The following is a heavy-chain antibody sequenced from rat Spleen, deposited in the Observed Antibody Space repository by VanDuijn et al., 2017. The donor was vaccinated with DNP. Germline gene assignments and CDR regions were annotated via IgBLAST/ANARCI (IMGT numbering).Heavy chain of an antibody. CDR2: ISYSGTT. V-gene: IGHV3-1*01. CDR3: ARWNLGTSTLDY. J-gene: IGHJ2*01. CDR1: GYSITGTY. Sequence: EVQLQESGPGLGKPSQSLPLTCSLSGYSITGTYWGWIRQFPGNKMEYIGHISYSGTTTYHPSLKSRLSITRDTSKNQFFLHLSSVTTEDTGTYYCARWNLGTSTLDYWGQGVMVTVSS. D-gene: IGHD1-5*01.